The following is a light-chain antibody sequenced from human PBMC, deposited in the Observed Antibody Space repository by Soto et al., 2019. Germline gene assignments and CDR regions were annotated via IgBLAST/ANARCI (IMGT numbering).Light chain of an antibody. V-gene: IGLV2-11*01. J-gene: IGLJ1*01. CDR2: DVS. Sequence: QSALTQPPSVSGSPGQSVTISCTGTSSDIGGYNYVSWYQQLPGKAPKLMIYDVSKRPSGVPDRFSGSNSGNTASLTISGLQTEDEADYYCCSYAGTTHVFGTGTKLT. CDR3: CSYAGTTHV. CDR1: SSDIGGYNY.